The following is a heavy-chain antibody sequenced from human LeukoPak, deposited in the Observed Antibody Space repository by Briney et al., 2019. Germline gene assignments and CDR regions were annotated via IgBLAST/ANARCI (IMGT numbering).Heavy chain of an antibody. CDR1: GFTFNKSW. CDR3: AKAVTANDYNKDLNWFDP. D-gene: IGHD4-11*01. V-gene: IGHV3-7*01. CDR2: IKEDGTQK. J-gene: IGHJ5*02. Sequence: GGSLRLSCAASGFTFNKSWMSWVRQAPGKGPEWVANIKEDGTQKYYVDSVRGRFTISRDNSKNTLYLLMISLRAEDAAVYYCAKAVTANDYNKDLNWFDPWGQGTLVTVFS.